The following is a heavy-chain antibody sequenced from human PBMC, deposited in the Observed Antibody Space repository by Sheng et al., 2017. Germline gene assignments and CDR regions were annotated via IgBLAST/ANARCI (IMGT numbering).Heavy chain of an antibody. CDR1: GGSISSGGYS. D-gene: IGHD3-10*01. V-gene: IGHV4-30-2*01. CDR2: IYHSGST. CDR3: ARVASPVGAGGAFDI. Sequence: QLQLQESGSGLVKPSQTLSLTCAVSGGSISSGGYSWSWIRQPPGKGLEWIGYIYHSGSTYYNPSLKSRVTISVDRSKNQFSLKLSSVTAADTAVYYCARVASPVGAGGAFDIWGQGTMVTVSS. J-gene: IGHJ3*02.